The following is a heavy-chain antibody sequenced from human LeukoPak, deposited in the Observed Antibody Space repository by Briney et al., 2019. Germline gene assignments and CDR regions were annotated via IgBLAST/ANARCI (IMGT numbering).Heavy chain of an antibody. V-gene: IGHV4-39*01. CDR3: ARHCCSGPAKRVFDI. J-gene: IGHJ3*02. Sequence: SETLSLTCTVSGGSIISSDYHWGWVRQPPGRGLEWIGTISYSGNTDYNPSLRSRVTISVDTSDNQFSLRLGSVTAADTAVYHCARHCCSGPAKRVFDIWGQGTMVTVSS. CDR2: ISYSGNT. CDR1: GGSIISSDYH. D-gene: IGHD2-15*01.